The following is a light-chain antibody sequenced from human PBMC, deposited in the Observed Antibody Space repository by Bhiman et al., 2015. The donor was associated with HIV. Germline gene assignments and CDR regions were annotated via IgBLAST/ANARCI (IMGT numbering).Light chain of an antibody. CDR3: GTWDRSLSAGGV. CDR2: ENT. V-gene: IGLV1-51*02. J-gene: IGLJ1*01. CDR1: TSDIGNYAY. Sequence: QSALTQPASVSGSPGDSITLSCTGTTSDIGNYAYVSWYQQLPGTAPKLLIYENTKRPSGIPDRFSGSKSGTSATLGITGLQTGDEADYYCGTWDRSLSAGGVFGTGTKVTVL.